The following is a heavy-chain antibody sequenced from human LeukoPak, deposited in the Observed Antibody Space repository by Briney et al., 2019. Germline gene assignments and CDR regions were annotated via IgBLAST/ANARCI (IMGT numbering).Heavy chain of an antibody. V-gene: IGHV3-48*03. CDR3: ARGGIVGATHFDY. Sequence: GGSLRLSCAASGFTFRSCEMKWVRQAPGKGLEWVSYISSSGSTLYYADSVKGRFTISRDNSKNSLYLQMNSLRAEDTAVYYCARGGIVGATHFDYWGQGTLVTVSS. D-gene: IGHD1-26*01. CDR2: ISSSGSTL. J-gene: IGHJ4*02. CDR1: GFTFRSCE.